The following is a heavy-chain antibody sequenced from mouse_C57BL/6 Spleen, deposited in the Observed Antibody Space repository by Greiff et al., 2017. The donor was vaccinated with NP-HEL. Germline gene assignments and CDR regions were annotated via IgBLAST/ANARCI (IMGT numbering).Heavy chain of an antibody. CDR1: GFTFSSYA. CDR2: ISDGGSYT. V-gene: IGHV5-4*01. D-gene: IGHD1-1*01. J-gene: IGHJ4*01. Sequence: EVKLVESGGGLVKPGGSLKLSCAASGFTFSSYAMSWVRQTPEKRLEWVATISDGGSYTYYPDNVKGRFTISRDNAKNNLYLQMSHLKSEDTAMYYCARDRAVASMDYWGQGTSVTVSS. CDR3: ARDRAVASMDY.